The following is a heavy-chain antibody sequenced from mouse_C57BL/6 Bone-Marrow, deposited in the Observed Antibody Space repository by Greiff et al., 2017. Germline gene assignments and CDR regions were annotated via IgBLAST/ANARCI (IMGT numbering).Heavy chain of an antibody. D-gene: IGHD3-2*02. CDR1: GYSFTGYF. J-gene: IGHJ4*01. Sequence: EVQLQQSGPELVKPGDSVKISCKASGYSFTGYFMNWVLQSHGKSLEWIGRINPYNGATFYNHKFKGKATLTVDKSYSLSHMVLRSLTSEDSAVYYCASTAQASYYAMDYWGQGISVTVSS. CDR3: ASTAQASYYAMDY. V-gene: IGHV1-20*01. CDR2: INPYNGAT.